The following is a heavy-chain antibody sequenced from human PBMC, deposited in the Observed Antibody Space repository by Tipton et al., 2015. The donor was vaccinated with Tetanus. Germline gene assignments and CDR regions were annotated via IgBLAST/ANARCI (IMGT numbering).Heavy chain of an antibody. CDR1: GFTFTNYG. CDR2: ISNDGSNQ. V-gene: IGHV3-30*03. CDR3: ARDYPDFDY. Sequence: QVQLVQSGGGAARPGKSLRLSCAASGFTFTNYGMHWVRQAPGKGLEWVAVISNDGSNQHYAESVEGRFVISRDNSKNTLYLQMSNLRAEDTAVYYCARDYPDFDYWGQGTLVTVSS. J-gene: IGHJ4*02. D-gene: IGHD3-16*02.